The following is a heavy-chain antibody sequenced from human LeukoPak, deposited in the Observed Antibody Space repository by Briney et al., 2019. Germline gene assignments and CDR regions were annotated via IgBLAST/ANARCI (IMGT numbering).Heavy chain of an antibody. CDR1: GGSISSSSYY. V-gene: IGHV4-39*07. CDR3: ARDRGHYYYMDV. J-gene: IGHJ6*03. Sequence: SETLSLTCTVSGGSISSSSYYWGWIRQPPGTGLQWIGSIYYSGSTYYNPSLKSRVTISVDTSKNQFSLKLSSVTAADTAVYYCARDRGHYYYMDVWGKGTTVTVSS. CDR2: IYYSGST. D-gene: IGHD3-10*01.